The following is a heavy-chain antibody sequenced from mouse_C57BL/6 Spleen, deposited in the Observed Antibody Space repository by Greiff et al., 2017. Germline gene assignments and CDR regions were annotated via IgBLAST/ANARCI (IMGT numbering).Heavy chain of an antibody. Sequence: QVHVKQSGAELVRPGASVTLSCKASGYTFTDYEMHWVKQTPVHGLEWIGAIDPETGGTAYNQKFKGKAILTADKSSSTAYMELRSLTSEDSAVYYCTCGSSWGYFDVWGTGTTVTVSS. CDR1: GYTFTDYE. D-gene: IGHD1-1*01. J-gene: IGHJ1*03. V-gene: IGHV1-15*01. CDR3: TCGSSWGYFDV. CDR2: IDPETGGT.